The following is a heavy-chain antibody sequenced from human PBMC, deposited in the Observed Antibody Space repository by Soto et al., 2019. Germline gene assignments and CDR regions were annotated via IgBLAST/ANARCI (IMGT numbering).Heavy chain of an antibody. J-gene: IGHJ4*02. D-gene: IGHD1-7*01. CDR2: IWHDGSNR. CDR1: GFTISTHG. Sequence: QVQLVESGGGVVQPGTSLRLSCAASGFTISTHGMHWVRQAPGKGLEWVANIWHDGSNRFYADSVKGRFTISKDKSKNTLYLQMSSLRAEDTAVYYCAAATTWNFHFHYWGQGTQVTVSS. V-gene: IGHV3-33*01. CDR3: AAATTWNFHFHY.